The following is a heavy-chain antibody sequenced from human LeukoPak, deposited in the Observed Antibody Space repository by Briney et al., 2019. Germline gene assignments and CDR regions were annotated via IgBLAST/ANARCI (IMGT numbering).Heavy chain of an antibody. J-gene: IGHJ4*02. CDR1: GFTFSSYG. Sequence: GGSLRLSCAASGFTFSSYGMHWVRQAPGKGLEWVAVIWYDGSNKYYADSVKGRFTISRDNSKNTLYLQMNSLRAEDTAVYYCARDSTGSYYYSNYWGQGTLVTVSS. V-gene: IGHV3-33*01. CDR3: ARDSTGSYYYSNY. D-gene: IGHD1-26*01. CDR2: IWYDGSNK.